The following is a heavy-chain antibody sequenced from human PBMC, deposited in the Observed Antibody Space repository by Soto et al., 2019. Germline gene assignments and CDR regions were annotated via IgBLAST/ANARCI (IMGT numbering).Heavy chain of an antibody. Sequence: EVQLVESGGGLVKPGGSLRLSCAASGFTFSNAWMSWVRQAPGKGLEWVGRIKSKTDGGTTDYAAPVKGRFTISRDDSKNTLYLQMNSLKTEDTAVYYCTTDLWSFSGGGGGDSGEYWGQGTLVTVSS. V-gene: IGHV3-15*01. CDR1: GFTFSNAW. D-gene: IGHD2-21*02. J-gene: IGHJ4*02. CDR3: TTDLWSFSGGGGGDSGEY. CDR2: IKSKTDGGTT.